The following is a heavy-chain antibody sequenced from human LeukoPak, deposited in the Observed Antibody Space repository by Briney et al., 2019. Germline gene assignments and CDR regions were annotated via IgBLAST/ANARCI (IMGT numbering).Heavy chain of an antibody. CDR1: GFTFSSYA. CDR3: AKDSHSSGWYSYYYYMDV. V-gene: IGHV3-23*01. Sequence: GGSLRLSCAASGFTFSSYAMSWVRQAPGKGLEWVSAISGSGGSTYYADSVKGRFTISRDNSKNTPYLQMNSLRAEDTAVYYCAKDSHSSGWYSYYYYMDVWGKGTTVTVSS. D-gene: IGHD6-19*01. CDR2: ISGSGGST. J-gene: IGHJ6*03.